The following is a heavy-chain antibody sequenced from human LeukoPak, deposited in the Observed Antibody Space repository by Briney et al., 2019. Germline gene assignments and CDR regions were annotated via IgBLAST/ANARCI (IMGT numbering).Heavy chain of an antibody. Sequence: PSETLSLTCTISGDSISTYYWSWIRQPPGKGLEWIGNIYHSGSTYYNSSLKSRVTISVDTSKNQFSLNLRSVTAADTAVYYCARLRYGDYLHEHWGQGTLVTVSS. D-gene: IGHD4-17*01. J-gene: IGHJ4*02. CDR1: GDSISTYY. V-gene: IGHV4-59*08. CDR3: ARLRYGDYLHEH. CDR2: IYHSGST.